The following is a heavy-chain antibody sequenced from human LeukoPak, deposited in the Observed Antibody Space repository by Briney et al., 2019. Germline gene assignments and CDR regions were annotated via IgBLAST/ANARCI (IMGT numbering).Heavy chain of an antibody. CDR3: ARDRGLYDSSGYYYRIFDY. J-gene: IGHJ4*02. Sequence: PSETLSLTCSVSGGAINNYYGSWIRRPARKGLEGSGRIVTSGTTNYKPSLQSRVTMSVDTSKTQFSLKLSSVTAADTAVYYCARDRGLYDSSGYYYRIFDYWGQGPLVTVSS. CDR2: IVTSGTT. CDR1: GGAINNYY. V-gene: IGHV4-4*07. D-gene: IGHD3-22*01.